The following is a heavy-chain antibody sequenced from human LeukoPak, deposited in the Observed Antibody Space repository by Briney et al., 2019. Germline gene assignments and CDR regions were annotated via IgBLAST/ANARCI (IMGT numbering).Heavy chain of an antibody. J-gene: IGHJ5*02. CDR3: ARSIQLMGERWFDP. CDR2: IIPIFGTA. D-gene: IGHD5-18*01. Sequence: SVKVSCKASGGTFISYAISWVRQAPGQGLEWMGGIIPIFGTANYVQKFQGRVTITADESTSTAYMELSSLRSEDTAVYYCARSIQLMGERWFDPWGQGTLVTVSS. CDR1: GGTFISYA. V-gene: IGHV1-69*13.